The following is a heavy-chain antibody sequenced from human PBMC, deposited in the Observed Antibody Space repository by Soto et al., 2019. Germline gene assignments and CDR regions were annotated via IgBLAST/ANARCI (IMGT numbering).Heavy chain of an antibody. Sequence: EVQLVESGGGLVQPGRSLRLSCTASVFTFDDSAMHWVSQGPGKGPGWVSGITCNSGNIGYADSVKGRFTISRDNAKNSFNRQMNSLRAEDTAFYYCAKDMRQYSSGWTYFDYWGQGTMVTVSS. CDR2: ITCNSGNI. CDR3: AKDMRQYSSGWTYFDY. V-gene: IGHV3-9*01. J-gene: IGHJ4*02. D-gene: IGHD6-19*01. CDR1: VFTFDDSA.